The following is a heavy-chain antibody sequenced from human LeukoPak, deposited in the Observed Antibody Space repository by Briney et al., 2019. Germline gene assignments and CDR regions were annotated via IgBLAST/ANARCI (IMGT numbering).Heavy chain of an antibody. V-gene: IGHV1-69*13. CDR3: ARSGLAHLVAAQVGY. CDR2: IIPIFGTA. CDR1: GGTFSSYA. J-gene: IGHJ4*02. D-gene: IGHD2-15*01. Sequence: SVKVSCKASGGTFSSYAISWVRQAPGQGLEWMGGIIPIFGTANYAQKFQGRVTITADESTSTAYMELSSLRSEDTAVYYCARSGLAHLVAAQVGYWGQGTLVTVSS.